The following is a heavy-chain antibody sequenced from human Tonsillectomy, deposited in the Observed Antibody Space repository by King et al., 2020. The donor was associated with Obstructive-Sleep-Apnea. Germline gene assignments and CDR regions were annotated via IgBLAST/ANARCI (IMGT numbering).Heavy chain of an antibody. Sequence: QLVQSGAEVKKPGASVKVSCKASGYTFTSYVLSWVRQAPGQGLEWMGWISLYNNKTNYAHKLQGRVTMTTDTSTNTAYMDLRSLRSDDTAVYYCARGYGSGSLYPPFDYWGQGTLVIVSS. CDR3: ARGYGSGSLYPPFDY. V-gene: IGHV1-18*01. CDR1: GYTFTSYV. J-gene: IGHJ4*02. CDR2: ISLYNNKT. D-gene: IGHD3-10*01.